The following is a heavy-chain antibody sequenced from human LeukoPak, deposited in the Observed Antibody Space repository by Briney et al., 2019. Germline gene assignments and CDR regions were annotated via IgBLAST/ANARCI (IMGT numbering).Heavy chain of an antibody. CDR1: GGSISSSSYY. CDR2: IYYSGST. Sequence: SETLSLTCTASGGSISSSSYYWGWIRQPPGKGLEWIGSIYYSGSTYYNPSLKSRVTISVDTSKNQFSLKLSSVTAADTAVYYCARHEGWFDPWGQGTLVTVSS. V-gene: IGHV4-39*01. J-gene: IGHJ5*02. CDR3: ARHEGWFDP.